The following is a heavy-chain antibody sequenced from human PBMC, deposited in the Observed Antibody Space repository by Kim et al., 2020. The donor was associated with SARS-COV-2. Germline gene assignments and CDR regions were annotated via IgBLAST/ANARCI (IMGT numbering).Heavy chain of an antibody. CDR2: ISGDGSST. V-gene: IGHV3-74*01. J-gene: IGHJ4*02. D-gene: IGHD6-19*01. Sequence: GGSLRLSCAASGFTLSSYWMHWVRQAPGKGLVWVSRISGDGSSTNYADSVKGRFTISRDNAKNTLYLQMNSLRVEDTAVYYCARRAYSSGWWYFDYWGQGTLVTVSS. CDR1: GFTLSSYW. CDR3: ARRAYSSGWWYFDY.